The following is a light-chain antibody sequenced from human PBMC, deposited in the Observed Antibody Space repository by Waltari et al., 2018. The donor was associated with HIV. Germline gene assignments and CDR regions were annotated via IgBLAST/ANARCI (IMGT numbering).Light chain of an antibody. CDR3: QQCGNSPWT. CDR2: GAT. J-gene: IGKJ1*01. Sequence: EIVLTQSPDTVSLSPGGSATLSCRASQSVASNYLAWYQQKPGQSPKLLIYGATTRATDIPDKFSGGGSGTNFTLTISGLEPEDVAVYFCQQCGNSPWTFGRGTRLEIK. CDR1: QSVASNY. V-gene: IGKV3-20*01.